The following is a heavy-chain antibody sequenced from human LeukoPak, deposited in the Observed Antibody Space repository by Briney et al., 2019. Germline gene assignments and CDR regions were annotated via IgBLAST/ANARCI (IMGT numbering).Heavy chain of an antibody. CDR1: GGSISSYY. D-gene: IGHD4-23*01. J-gene: IGHJ4*02. CDR2: IYYSGST. Sequence: SETLSLTCTVSGGSISSYYWSWIRQPPGKGLEWIGYIYYSGSTNYNPSLKSRVTISVDTSKNQFSVKLSSVTAADTAVYYCATQLRWREYWGQGTLVTVSS. CDR3: ATQLRWREY. V-gene: IGHV4-59*01.